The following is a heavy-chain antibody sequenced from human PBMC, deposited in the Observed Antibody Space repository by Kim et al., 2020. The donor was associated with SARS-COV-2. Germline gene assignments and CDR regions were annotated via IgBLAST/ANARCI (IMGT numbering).Heavy chain of an antibody. D-gene: IGHD4-17*01. CDR2: ISGSGGST. Sequence: GGSLRLSCAASGLTFSSYAMSWVRQAPGKGLEWVSAISGSGGSTYYADSVKGRFTISRDNSKNTLYLQMNSLRAEDTAVYYCATIPQTSGHDYGDYFFDYWGQGTLVTDSS. CDR1: GLTFSSYA. CDR3: ATIPQTSGHDYGDYFFDY. J-gene: IGHJ4*02. V-gene: IGHV3-23*01.